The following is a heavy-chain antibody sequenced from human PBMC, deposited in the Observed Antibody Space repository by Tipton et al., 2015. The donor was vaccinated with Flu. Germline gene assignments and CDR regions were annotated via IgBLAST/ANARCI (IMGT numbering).Heavy chain of an antibody. V-gene: IGHV1-18*01. CDR3: ARHILWFGEGGMDV. CDR2: VSAHTGRA. Sequence: QLVQSGAEVKKPGASVKVSCKASGYDVTQYGISWVRQAPGQGLQWMGWVSAHTGRANYAQNVRDRVTMTADTSTMTASMELRSLTSGDTAVYYCARHILWFGEGGMDVWGQGTTVIVS. CDR1: GYDVTQYG. J-gene: IGHJ6*02. D-gene: IGHD3-10*01.